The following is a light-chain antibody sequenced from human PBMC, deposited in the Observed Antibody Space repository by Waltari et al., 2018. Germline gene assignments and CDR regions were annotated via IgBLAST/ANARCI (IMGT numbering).Light chain of an antibody. Sequence: DIQLTQSPSFLSASVGDRVTLTCRASQGISSHLAWYQKKPGKAPKLLIYGASTLGSGVPSGFSGGGSGTEFTLTISSLQPEDFATYYCQQLNSYPITFGQGTRLEIK. J-gene: IGKJ5*01. CDR3: QQLNSYPIT. CDR2: GAS. V-gene: IGKV1-9*01. CDR1: QGISSH.